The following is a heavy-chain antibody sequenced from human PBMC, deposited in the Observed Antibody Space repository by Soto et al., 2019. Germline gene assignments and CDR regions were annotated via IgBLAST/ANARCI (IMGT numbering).Heavy chain of an antibody. D-gene: IGHD6-19*01. CDR3: VKDQHSSGWPLGY. Sequence: PGGSLRLSCSASGFTFSSYAMHWVRQAPGKGLEYVSAISSNGGSTYYADSVKGRFTISRDNSKNTLYLQMSSLRAEDTAGYYCVKDQHSSGWPLGYWGQGTLVTVPS. J-gene: IGHJ4*02. V-gene: IGHV3-64D*06. CDR2: ISSNGGST. CDR1: GFTFSSYA.